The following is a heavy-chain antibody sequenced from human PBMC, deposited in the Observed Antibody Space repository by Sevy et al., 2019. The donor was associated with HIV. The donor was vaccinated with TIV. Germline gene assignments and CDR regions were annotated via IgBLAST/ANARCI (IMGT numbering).Heavy chain of an antibody. J-gene: IGHJ4*02. CDR1: GFTFSNFA. D-gene: IGHD5-18*01. CDR3: AKKMGGGSGMAFLVDY. Sequence: WGSLRLSCAASGFTFSNFAMGWVRQAPGKGLDWISVISGTGDYKYYADSVKGRFTISRDNSKNTLSLQMNSLRAEDTAIFYCAKKMGGGSGMAFLVDYWGQGTLVTVSS. CDR2: ISGTGDYK. V-gene: IGHV3-23*01.